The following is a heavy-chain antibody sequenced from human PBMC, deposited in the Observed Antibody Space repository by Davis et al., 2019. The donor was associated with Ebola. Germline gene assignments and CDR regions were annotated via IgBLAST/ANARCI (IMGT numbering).Heavy chain of an antibody. CDR3: AREASSGWYLDYYYGMDV. CDR2: ISYDGSNK. CDR1: GFTFSSYG. V-gene: IGHV3-30*03. J-gene: IGHJ6*02. D-gene: IGHD6-19*01. Sequence: GESLKISCAASGFTFSSYGMHWVRQAPGKGLEWVAVISYDGSNKYYADSVKGRFTISRDNSKNTLYLQMNSLRAEDTAVYYCAREASSGWYLDYYYGMDVWGQGTTVTVSS.